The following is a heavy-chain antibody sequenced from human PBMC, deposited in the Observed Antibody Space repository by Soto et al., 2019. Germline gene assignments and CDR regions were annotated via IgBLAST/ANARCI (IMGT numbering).Heavy chain of an antibody. CDR1: GCNFISYS. Sequence: PGGSLRVSSAAAGCNFISYSMNWVRQAPGKGLEWVSSISSSSSYIYYADSVKGRFTISRDNAKNSLYLQMNSLRAEDTAVYYCARSEIPENVVDYWGQGTLVTVSS. V-gene: IGHV3-21*01. CDR2: ISSSSSYI. J-gene: IGHJ4*02. D-gene: IGHD2-2*02. CDR3: ARSEIPENVVDY.